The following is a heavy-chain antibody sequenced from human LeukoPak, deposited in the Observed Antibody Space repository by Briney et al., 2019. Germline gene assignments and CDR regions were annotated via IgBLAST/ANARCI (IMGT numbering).Heavy chain of an antibody. CDR3: ARVPLWFGTRGMDV. CDR1: GGSFSGYY. V-gene: IGHV4-34*01. D-gene: IGHD3-10*01. J-gene: IGHJ6*02. Sequence: KPSETLSLTCAVYGGSFSGYYWSWIRQPPGKGLEWIGEINHSGSTNYNPSLKSRVTISVDTSKNQFSLKLSSVTAADTAVYYCARVPLWFGTRGMDVWGQGTTVTVSS. CDR2: INHSGST.